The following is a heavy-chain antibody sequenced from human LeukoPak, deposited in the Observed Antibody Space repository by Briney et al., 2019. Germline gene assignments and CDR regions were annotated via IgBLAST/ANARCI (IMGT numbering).Heavy chain of an antibody. CDR3: ARSTTVFGVVYMDV. V-gene: IGHV4-61*02. D-gene: IGHD3-3*01. J-gene: IGHJ6*03. Sequence: SETLSLTCTVSGGSISSGSYYWSWIRQPAGTGLEWIGRIYTSGSTNYNPSLKSRVTISVDTSKNQFSLKLSSVTAADTAVYYCARSTTVFGVVYMDVWGKGTTVTVSS. CDR1: GGSISSGSYY. CDR2: IYTSGST.